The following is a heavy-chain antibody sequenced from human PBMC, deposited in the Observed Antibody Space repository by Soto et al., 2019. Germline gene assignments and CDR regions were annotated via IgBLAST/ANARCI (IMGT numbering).Heavy chain of an antibody. CDR2: IYWDDDK. J-gene: IGHJ4*02. CDR3: AHSMYYYDSSGYRYYFDY. CDR1: GFSLSTSGVG. D-gene: IGHD3-22*01. Sequence: ITLKESGPALVKPTQTLTLTCTFSGFSLSTSGVGVGWIRQPPGKALEWLALIYWDDDKRYSPSLKSRLTITKNTSKNQVVLTMTNMDPVDTATYYCAHSMYYYDSSGYRYYFDYWGQGTLVTVSS. V-gene: IGHV2-5*02.